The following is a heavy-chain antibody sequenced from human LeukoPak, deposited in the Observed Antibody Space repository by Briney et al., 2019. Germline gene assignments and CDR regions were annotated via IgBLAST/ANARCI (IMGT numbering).Heavy chain of an antibody. Sequence: ASVKVSCKASGYTFTGYYMHWVRQAPGQGLEWMGWINPNSGGTNYAQKCQGRVTMTKDTSISTAYMQLSRLRSDATAVYYCARDRVGTMVRGVIHWFDPWGQGTLVTASS. D-gene: IGHD3-10*01. CDR1: GYTFTGYY. CDR2: INPNSGGT. J-gene: IGHJ5*02. V-gene: IGHV1-2*02. CDR3: ARDRVGTMVRGVIHWFDP.